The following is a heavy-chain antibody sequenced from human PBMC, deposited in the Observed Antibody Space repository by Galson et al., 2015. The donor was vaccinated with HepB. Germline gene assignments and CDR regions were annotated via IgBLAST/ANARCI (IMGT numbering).Heavy chain of an antibody. CDR1: Y. CDR2: IYSGGST. CDR3: ARDKGIAVYYGMDV. J-gene: IGHJ6*02. Sequence: YMSWVRQAPGKGLEWVSVIYSGGSTYYADSVKGRFTISRDNSKNTLYLQMNSLRAEDTAVYYCARDKGIAVYYGMDVWGQGTTVTVSS. D-gene: IGHD6-19*01. V-gene: IGHV3-53*01.